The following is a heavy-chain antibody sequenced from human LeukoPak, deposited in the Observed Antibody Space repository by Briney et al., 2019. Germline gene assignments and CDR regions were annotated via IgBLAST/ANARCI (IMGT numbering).Heavy chain of an antibody. J-gene: IGHJ4*02. Sequence: GGSLRLSCAASGFTFNYYAMSWVRRAPGKGLEWVTGISDNEGSTHYTDSVKGRFTISRDNTKNTVYLQMNNLRPDDTAVYFCARHDSFIPYWGQGTLVTVSS. CDR3: ARHDSFIPY. V-gene: IGHV3-23*01. D-gene: IGHD5-18*01. CDR1: GFTFNYYA. CDR2: ISDNEGST.